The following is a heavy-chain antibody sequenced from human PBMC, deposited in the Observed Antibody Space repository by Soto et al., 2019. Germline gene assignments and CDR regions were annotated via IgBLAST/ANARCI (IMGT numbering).Heavy chain of an antibody. CDR3: ARDIGYGDYEDY. CDR1: GFTFSSYS. D-gene: IGHD4-17*01. J-gene: IGHJ4*02. V-gene: IGHV3-21*01. Sequence: RLSCAASGFTFSSYSMNWVRQAPGKGLEWVSSISSSSSYIYYADSVKGRFTISRDNAKNSLYLQMNSLRAEDTAVYYCARDIGYGDYEDYWGQGTLVTLS. CDR2: ISSSSSYI.